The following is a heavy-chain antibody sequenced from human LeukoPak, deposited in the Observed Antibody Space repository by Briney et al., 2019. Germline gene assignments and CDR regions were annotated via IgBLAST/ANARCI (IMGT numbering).Heavy chain of an antibody. V-gene: IGHV5-51*01. Sequence: GESLKISCKGSGYSFANYWFGWVRQMPGKGLGWMGIIYPDDSDTRYSPSFQGQVTISVVKSISTAYLQWGSLKASDTAMYFCARLLTTTLGTYNHFDYWGQGTLVTVSS. CDR3: ARLLTTTLGTYNHFDY. J-gene: IGHJ4*02. D-gene: IGHD7-27*01. CDR1: GYSFANYW. CDR2: IYPDDSDT.